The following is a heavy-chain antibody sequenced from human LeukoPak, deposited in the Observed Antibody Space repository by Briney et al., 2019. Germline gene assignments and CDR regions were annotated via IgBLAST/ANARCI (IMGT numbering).Heavy chain of an antibody. V-gene: IGHV3-30*18. CDR2: ISYDGSNK. Sequence: GGSLRLSCAASGFTFSSYGMHSVRQAPAKGLEWVAVISYDGSNKYYADSVKGRFTISRDNSKNTLYLQMNSLRAEDTAVYYCAKSRGSWTPIRYYGMDVWGQGTTVTVSS. D-gene: IGHD6-13*01. J-gene: IGHJ6*02. CDR1: GFTFSSYG. CDR3: AKSRGSWTPIRYYGMDV.